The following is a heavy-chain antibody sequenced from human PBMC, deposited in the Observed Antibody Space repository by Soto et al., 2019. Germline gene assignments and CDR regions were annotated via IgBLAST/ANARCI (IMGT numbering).Heavy chain of an antibody. CDR1: GFTFSSYA. CDR3: AARYYGSGSYYNLIDY. Sequence: GGSLRLSCAASGFTFSSYAMSWVRQAPGKGLEWVSAISGSGGSTYYADSVKDRFTISRDNSKNTLYLQMNSLRAEDTAVYYCAARYYGSGSYYNLIDYWGQGTLVTVSS. CDR2: ISGSGGST. J-gene: IGHJ4*02. V-gene: IGHV3-23*01. D-gene: IGHD3-10*01.